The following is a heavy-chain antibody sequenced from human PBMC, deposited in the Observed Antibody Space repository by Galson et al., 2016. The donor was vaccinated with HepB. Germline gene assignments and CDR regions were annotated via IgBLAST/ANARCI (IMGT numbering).Heavy chain of an antibody. Sequence: SETLSLTCTVSGGSISNDYWWSWVRQSPGKGLEWIGEIYQTGTANYNPSFTRRATISVDKSKNQFSLRLDSVTAADTAVYYCARGNLGTAATMAFDYWGQGTLVSVSS. D-gene: IGHD4/OR15-4a*01. CDR3: ARGNLGTAATMAFDY. V-gene: IGHV4-4*02. J-gene: IGHJ4*02. CDR1: GGSISNDYW. CDR2: IYQTGTA.